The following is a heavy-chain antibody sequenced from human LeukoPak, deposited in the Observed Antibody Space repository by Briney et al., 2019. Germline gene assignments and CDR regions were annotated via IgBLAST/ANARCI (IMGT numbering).Heavy chain of an antibody. CDR3: ARGPRGLRLVGAWYFDL. V-gene: IGHV4-61*02. CDR2: IYTSGST. CDR1: GGSISSGSYY. D-gene: IGHD5-12*01. J-gene: IGHJ2*01. Sequence: PSETLSLTCTVSGGSISSGSYYWSWIRQPAGKGLEWIGRIYTSGSTNYNPSLKSRVTISVDTSKNQFSLKLSSVTAADTAVYYCARGPRGLRLVGAWYFDLWGRGTLVTVSS.